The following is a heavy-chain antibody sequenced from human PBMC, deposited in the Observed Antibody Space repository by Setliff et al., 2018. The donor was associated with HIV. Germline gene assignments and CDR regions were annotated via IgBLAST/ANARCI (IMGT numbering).Heavy chain of an antibody. Sequence: ASVKVSCKASGYTFTGYYVHWVRQAPGQGLEWMGWINPNSGGTNYAQKFQGRVTMTRDTSISTAYMELSRLTSDDTAVYYCARDGRYCSGGSCFTNRASYYYYYMDVWGKGTTVTVSS. J-gene: IGHJ6*03. CDR1: GYTFTGYY. CDR2: INPNSGGT. V-gene: IGHV1-2*02. D-gene: IGHD2-15*01. CDR3: ARDGRYCSGGSCFTNRASYYYYYMDV.